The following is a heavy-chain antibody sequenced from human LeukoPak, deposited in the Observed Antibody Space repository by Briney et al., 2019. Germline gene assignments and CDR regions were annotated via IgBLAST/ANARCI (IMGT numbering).Heavy chain of an antibody. V-gene: IGHV5-51*01. D-gene: IGHD3-10*01. CDR1: GYGFTNYW. CDR2: IYPGDSDT. J-gene: IGHJ4*02. Sequence: GESLKISCQASGYGFTNYWIAWVRQQPEKGPELMGIIYPGDSDTQYSPSFQGQVTISADTSITTACLQWGSLQASDTAMYYCARRHYYGSGSYSAFDSWGQGTLVTVSS. CDR3: ARRHYYGSGSYSAFDS.